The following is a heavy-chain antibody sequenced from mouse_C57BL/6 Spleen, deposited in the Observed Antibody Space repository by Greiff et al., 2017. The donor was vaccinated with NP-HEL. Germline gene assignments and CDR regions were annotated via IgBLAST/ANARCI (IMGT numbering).Heavy chain of an antibody. V-gene: IGHV1-26*01. J-gene: IGHJ2*01. CDR3: ARLTGTGLDY. CDR1: GYTFTDYY. D-gene: IGHD4-1*01. Sequence: EVQLQQSGPELVKPGASVKISCKASGYTFTDYYMNWVKQSHGKSLEWIGDINPNNGGTSYNQKFKGKATLTVDKSSSTAYMELRSLTSEDSAVYYCARLTGTGLDYWGQGTTLTVSS. CDR2: INPNNGGT.